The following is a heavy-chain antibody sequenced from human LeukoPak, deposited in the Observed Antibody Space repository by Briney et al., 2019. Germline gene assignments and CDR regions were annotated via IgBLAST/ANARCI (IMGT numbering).Heavy chain of an antibody. J-gene: IGHJ4*02. Sequence: SETLSLTCAVYGGSFSGYYWSWIRQPPGKGLEWIGEINHSGSTNYNPSLKSRVTISVDTSKNQFSLKLTSVTAADTAVYYCARSSRGAAAGFDYWGQGTLVTVSP. V-gene: IGHV4-34*01. CDR1: GGSFSGYY. D-gene: IGHD6-13*01. CDR2: INHSGST. CDR3: ARSSRGAAAGFDY.